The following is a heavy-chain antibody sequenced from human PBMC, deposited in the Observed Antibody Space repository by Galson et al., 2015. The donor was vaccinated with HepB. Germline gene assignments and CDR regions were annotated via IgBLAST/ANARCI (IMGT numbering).Heavy chain of an antibody. D-gene: IGHD6-13*01. CDR2: IYSGGST. CDR3: ARSRSSWYWYFDY. CDR1: GFTVSSNY. Sequence: SLRLSCAASGFTVSSNYRSLGPAWGVRQAPGKGLEWVSVIYSGGSTYYADSVKGRFTISRHNSKNTLYLQMNSLRAEDTAVYYCARSRSSWYWYFDYWGQGTLVTVSS. V-gene: IGHV3-53*04. J-gene: IGHJ4*02.